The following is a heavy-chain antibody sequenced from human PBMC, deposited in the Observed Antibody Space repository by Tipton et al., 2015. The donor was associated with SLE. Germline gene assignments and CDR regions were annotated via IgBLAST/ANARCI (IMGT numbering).Heavy chain of an antibody. J-gene: IGHJ4*02. V-gene: IGHV4-61*03. CDR3: ARGGLGSDLRGSIYFGS. CDR2: INYSGNT. Sequence: LRLSCTVSGGSISSSSYYWNWIRQPPGKGLEWVGYINYSGNTNYNPSLKGRVTISVDTSKTHFSLRLNSVTAADTAVYFCARGGLGSDLRGSIYFGSWGQGTLVTVSS. CDR1: GGSISSSSYY. D-gene: IGHD7-27*01.